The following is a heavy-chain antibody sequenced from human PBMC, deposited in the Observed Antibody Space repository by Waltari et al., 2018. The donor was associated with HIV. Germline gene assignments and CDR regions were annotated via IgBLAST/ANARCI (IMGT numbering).Heavy chain of an antibody. V-gene: IGHV3-48*01. CDR1: GFTFSSYS. CDR2: IGSRSSTI. Sequence: EVQLVESGGGLVQPGGSLRLSCAASGFTFSSYSMNWVRQAPGKVLDGVSYIGSRSSTIYYAYSVNGRFTISRDNAKNSLYLQMNSRRAEDTAVYYCARVGGATWAFDIWGQGTMVTVSS. J-gene: IGHJ3*02. CDR3: ARVGGATWAFDI. D-gene: IGHD5-12*01.